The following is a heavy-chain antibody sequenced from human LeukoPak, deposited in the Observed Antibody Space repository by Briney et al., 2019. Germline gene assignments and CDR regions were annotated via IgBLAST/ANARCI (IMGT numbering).Heavy chain of an antibody. J-gene: IGHJ1*01. Sequence: ASVKVSCKASGYTFTSYYLHWVRQAPGQGLEWMGWINPNSGGTNHAQKFQGRVTMTRDTSISTAYMELSRLRSDDTAEYYCARALYYDSSGYYSSSFYYFQHWGQGTLVTVSA. D-gene: IGHD3-22*01. CDR3: ARALYYDSSGYYSSSFYYFQH. V-gene: IGHV1-2*02. CDR2: INPNSGGT. CDR1: GYTFTSYY.